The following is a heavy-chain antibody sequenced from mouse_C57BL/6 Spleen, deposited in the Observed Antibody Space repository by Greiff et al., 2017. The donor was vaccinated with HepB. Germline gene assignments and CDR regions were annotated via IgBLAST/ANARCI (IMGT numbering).Heavy chain of an antibody. Sequence: QVQLQQPGAELVKPGASVKLSCKASGYTFTSYWMQWVKQRPGQGLEWIGEIDPSDSYTNYNQKFKGKATLTVDTSSSTAYMQLSSLTSEDSAVYYCARRGYHGYYFDYWGQGTTLTVSS. CDR3: ARRGYHGYYFDY. V-gene: IGHV1-50*01. D-gene: IGHD2-2*01. CDR1: GYTFTSYW. CDR2: IDPSDSYT. J-gene: IGHJ2*01.